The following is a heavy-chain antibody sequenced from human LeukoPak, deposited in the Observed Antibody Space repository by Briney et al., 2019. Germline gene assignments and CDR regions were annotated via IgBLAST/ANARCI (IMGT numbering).Heavy chain of an antibody. V-gene: IGHV3-21*01. CDR2: ISSSSSYI. J-gene: IGHJ6*02. CDR3: ARSQLDYYYGMDV. CDR1: GFTFSSYS. D-gene: IGHD6-13*01. Sequence: GGSLRLSCAASGFTFSSYSMNWVRQAPGKGLEWVSSISSSSSYIYYADSVKGRFIISRDNAKNSLYLQMNSLRAEDTAVYYCARSQLDYYYGMDVWGQGTTVTVSS.